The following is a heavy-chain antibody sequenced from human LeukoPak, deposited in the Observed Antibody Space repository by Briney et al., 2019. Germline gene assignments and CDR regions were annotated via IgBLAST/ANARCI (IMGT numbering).Heavy chain of an antibody. V-gene: IGHV3-30*18. CDR2: ISYDGSNK. Sequence: GRSLRLSCAASGFTFSSYGMHWVRQAPGKGLEWVALISYDGSNKYYTDSVKGRFTISRDNSKNTLYLQMNSLRAEDTAVYYCAKDLFSGGSHYYFDYWGQGTLVTVSS. CDR1: GFTFSSYG. CDR3: AKDLFSGGSHYYFDY. J-gene: IGHJ4*02. D-gene: IGHD1-26*01.